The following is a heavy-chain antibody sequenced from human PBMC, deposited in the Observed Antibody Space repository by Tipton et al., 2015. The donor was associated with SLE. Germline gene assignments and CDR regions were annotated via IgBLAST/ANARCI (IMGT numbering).Heavy chain of an antibody. V-gene: IGHV1-2*02. Sequence: QLVQSGAEVKKPGASVKVSCKASGYTFTDSYMQWARQAPGQGLEWMGWINPKSGATNYAQKFQGRVTMTRDTSSSTASMELSSLKSDDTAVYYCARDGGYGMNVWGQGTTVAVSS. CDR3: ARDGGYGMNV. CDR1: GYTFTDSY. CDR2: INPKSGAT. J-gene: IGHJ6*02. D-gene: IGHD2-15*01.